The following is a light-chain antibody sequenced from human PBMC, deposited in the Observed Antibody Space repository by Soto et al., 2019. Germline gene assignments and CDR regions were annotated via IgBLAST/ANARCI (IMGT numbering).Light chain of an antibody. J-gene: IGKJ3*01. CDR2: GAS. CDR3: QKYGSSPLFT. CDR1: QSVSSSY. Sequence: EIVLTQSPGTLSLSPGERATLSCRASQSVSSSYLAWYQQKPGQAPRLLIYGASSRATGIPDRFSGRGSGTDFSITISRLEPEDSAVYYCQKYGSSPLFTFGPGTKVDIK. V-gene: IGKV3-20*01.